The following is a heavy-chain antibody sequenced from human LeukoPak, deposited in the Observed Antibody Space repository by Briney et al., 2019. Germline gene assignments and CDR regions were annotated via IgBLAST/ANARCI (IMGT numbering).Heavy chain of an antibody. J-gene: IGHJ4*02. Sequence: GGSLRLSCAASGFTFSDYYMSWIRQAPGKGLEWVSYISSSGSTIYYADSVKGRFTISRDNAKNSLYLQMNSLRAEDTAVYYCAKHPSYYYDKGYFDYWGQGTLVTVSS. CDR3: AKHPSYYYDKGYFDY. CDR2: ISSSGSTI. D-gene: IGHD3-22*01. CDR1: GFTFSDYY. V-gene: IGHV3-11*01.